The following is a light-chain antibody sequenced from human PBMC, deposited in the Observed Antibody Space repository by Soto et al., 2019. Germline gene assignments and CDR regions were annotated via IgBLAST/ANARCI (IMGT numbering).Light chain of an antibody. J-gene: IGKJ4*01. CDR1: QSVSSSY. CDR3: QQYYSTLLT. CDR2: WAS. V-gene: IGKV4-1*01. Sequence: MVLTQSPATLSLSPGERGTLSCRASQSVSSSYLAWYQQKPGQPPKLLIYWASTRESGVPDRFSGSGSGTDFTLTISSLQAEDVAVYYCQQYYSTLLTFGGGTKVDIK.